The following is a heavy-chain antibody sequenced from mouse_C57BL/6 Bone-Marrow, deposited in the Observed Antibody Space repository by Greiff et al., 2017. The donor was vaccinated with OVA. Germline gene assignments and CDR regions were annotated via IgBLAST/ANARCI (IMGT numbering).Heavy chain of an antibody. CDR1: GYTFTSYW. D-gene: IGHD2-5*01. CDR2: IDPSDSYT. V-gene: IGHV1-69*01. J-gene: IGHJ4*01. Sequence: VKLQQPGAELVMPGASVKLSCKASGYTFTSYWMHWVKQRPGQGLEWIGEIDPSDSYTNYNQKFKGKSTLTVDKSSSTAYMQLSSLTSEDSAVYYCARDSNYVEAMDYWGQGTSVTVSS. CDR3: ARDSNYVEAMDY.